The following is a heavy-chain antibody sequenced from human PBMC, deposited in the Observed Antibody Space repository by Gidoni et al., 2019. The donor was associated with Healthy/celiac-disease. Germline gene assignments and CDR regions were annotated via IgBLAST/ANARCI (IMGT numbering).Heavy chain of an antibody. J-gene: IGHJ6*02. CDR2: ISYDGSNK. V-gene: IGHV3-30*03. CDR1: GFTFSSYG. CDR3: ARGSYYDSSGYYAYYYYYYGMDV. Sequence: QVQLVESGGGVVQPGRSLRLSCAASGFTFSSYGMHWVRQAPGKGLEWVAVISYDGSNKDYADYVKGRFTISRDNSKNTLDLQMNSLRAEDTAVYYCARGSYYDSSGYYAYYYYYYGMDVWGQGTTVTVSS. D-gene: IGHD3-22*01.